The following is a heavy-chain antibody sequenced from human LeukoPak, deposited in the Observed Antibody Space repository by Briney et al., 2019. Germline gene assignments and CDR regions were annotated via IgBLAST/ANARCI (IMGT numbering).Heavy chain of an antibody. D-gene: IGHD3-10*01. Sequence: SVKFSCKASGGPFSSYAISWVRQAPGQGLEWMGRIIPIFGTANYAQKFQGRVTITADKSTSTAYMELSSLRSEDTAVYYCARAALLWFGEGWFDPWGQGTLVTVSS. CDR3: ARAALLWFGEGWFDP. V-gene: IGHV1-69*06. CDR2: IIPIFGTA. CDR1: GGPFSSYA. J-gene: IGHJ5*02.